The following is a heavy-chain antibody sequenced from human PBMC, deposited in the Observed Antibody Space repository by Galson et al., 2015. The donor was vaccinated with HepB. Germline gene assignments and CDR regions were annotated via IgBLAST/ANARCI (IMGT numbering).Heavy chain of an antibody. CDR1: GFPLSDYW. V-gene: IGHV3-7*03. Sequence: SLRLSCAGSGFPLSDYWMTWVRQAPGKGLEWVANTKQDGSEKNYVGSVKGRFIVSRDNVENSLHLQMNSLRSGDTALYYCARGGRDTGFRPLNYWGQGTLVTVS. D-gene: IGHD1-14*01. J-gene: IGHJ4*02. CDR2: TKQDGSEK. CDR3: ARGGRDTGFRPLNY.